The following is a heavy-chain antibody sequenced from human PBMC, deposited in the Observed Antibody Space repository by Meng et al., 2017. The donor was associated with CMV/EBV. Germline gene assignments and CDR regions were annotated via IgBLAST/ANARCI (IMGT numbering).Heavy chain of an antibody. V-gene: IGHV3-53*01. D-gene: IGHD3-10*01. CDR2: IYSGGST. CDR1: GFTVSSNY. J-gene: IGHJ4*02. CDR3: ASGGTRWFVPFGY. Sequence: GESLKISCAASGFTVSSNYMSWVRQAPGKGLEWVSVIYSGGSTYYADSVKGRFTISRDDSKNTLYLRMNSLRAEDTAVYYCASGGTRWFVPFGYWGLGTLVTVSS.